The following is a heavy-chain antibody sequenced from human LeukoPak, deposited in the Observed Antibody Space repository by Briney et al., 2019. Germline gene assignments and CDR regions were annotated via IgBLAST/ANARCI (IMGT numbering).Heavy chain of an antibody. V-gene: IGHV1-18*01. CDR1: GYTFTSYG. D-gene: IGHD3-22*01. CDR3: ARGGGHCDSSGRYAFDI. J-gene: IGHJ3*02. CDR2: SSAYNGNT. Sequence: EASVKVSCTASGYTFTSYGISWVRQAPGQGLEWMGWSSAYNGNTNYAQKLQGRVTMTTDTSTSTAYMELRSLRSDDTAVYYCARGGGHCDSSGRYAFDIWGQGTMVTVSS.